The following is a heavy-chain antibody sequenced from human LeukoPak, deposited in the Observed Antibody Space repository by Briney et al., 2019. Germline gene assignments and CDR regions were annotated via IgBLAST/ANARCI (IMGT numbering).Heavy chain of an antibody. J-gene: IGHJ2*01. CDR3: AKVGWLQTHWYFDV. CDR1: GFTFSSYA. D-gene: IGHD5-24*01. V-gene: IGHV3-23*01. Sequence: GGSLRLSCAASGFTFSSYAMSWVRQAPGKGLEWVSAISGSGGSTYYADSVKGRFTISRDNSENTLYLEMNSLKADDTAVYYCAKVGWLQTHWYFDVWGRGTLVTVSS. CDR2: ISGSGGST.